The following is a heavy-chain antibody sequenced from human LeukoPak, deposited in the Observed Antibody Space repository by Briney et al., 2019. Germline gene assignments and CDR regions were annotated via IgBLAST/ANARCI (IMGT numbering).Heavy chain of an antibody. CDR2: ISAAGDT. J-gene: IGHJ4*02. CDR1: GFTFSSYD. V-gene: IGHV3-13*01. Sequence: PGGSLRLSCAASGFTFSSYDMHWVRQATGKGLEWVSAISAAGDTYYLDSVKGRFTISRENAKNSLYLQMNSLRAGDTAVYYCVALGDRIYWGQGTLVTVFS. CDR3: VALGDRIY. D-gene: IGHD2-21*02.